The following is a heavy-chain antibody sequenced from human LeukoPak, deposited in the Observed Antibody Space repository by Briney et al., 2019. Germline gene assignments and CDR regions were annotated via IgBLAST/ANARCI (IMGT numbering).Heavy chain of an antibody. D-gene: IGHD3-22*01. Sequence: TGGSLRLSCAASGFTVSSSYMAWVRRAPGRGLEWVSVIYSGGSTYYADSVKGRFTISRDNSKNTLYLQMNSLRAEDTAVYYCARGSTMIVENDAFDIWGQGTMVTVSS. CDR3: ARGSTMIVENDAFDI. CDR2: IYSGGST. J-gene: IGHJ3*02. CDR1: GFTVSSSY. V-gene: IGHV3-66*02.